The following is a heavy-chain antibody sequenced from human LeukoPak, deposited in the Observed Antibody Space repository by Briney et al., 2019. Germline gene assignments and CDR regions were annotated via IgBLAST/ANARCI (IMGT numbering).Heavy chain of an antibody. D-gene: IGHD6-13*01. CDR1: GGSISSTNW. CDR2: INYSGST. CDR3: ARWVQQLRSFDY. J-gene: IGHJ4*02. Sequence: PSATLSLTCAVAGGSISSTNWWSWDRQPPGKGLEWIGSINYSGSTYYNPSIKSRVTISVDTTKNQFSLKLSSVTAADTAEYYCARWVQQLRSFDYWGQGTLVTVSS. V-gene: IGHV4-4*02.